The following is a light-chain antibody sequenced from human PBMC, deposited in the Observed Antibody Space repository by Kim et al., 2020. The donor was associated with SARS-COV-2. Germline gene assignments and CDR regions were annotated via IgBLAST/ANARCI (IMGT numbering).Light chain of an antibody. Sequence: GQSMTVCSTGNSSDVGGHNDGCWYQQHPGKAPKVMIYDVSSRPSGVSKRFSGSKSGNTASLTISGLQAEDEADYYCSSYTSSSTWVFGGGTQLTVL. CDR1: SSDVGGHND. CDR3: SSYTSSSTWV. V-gene: IGLV2-14*03. J-gene: IGLJ3*02. CDR2: DVS.